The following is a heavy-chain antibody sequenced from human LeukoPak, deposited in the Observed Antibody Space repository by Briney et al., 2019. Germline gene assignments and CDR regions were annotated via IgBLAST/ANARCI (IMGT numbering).Heavy chain of an antibody. CDR1: GGSISRYD. CDR3: AKERVAGGSNWFDP. V-gene: IGHV4-4*07. Sequence: SETLSLICTVSGGSISRYDWSWVRQSAGKGLEWIGRFYTSGTAHYNPSLNSRVTLSVDTSKNQFSLKLRSVTAADTAVYYCAKERVAGGSNWFDPWGQGTLDTVSS. J-gene: IGHJ5*02. CDR2: FYTSGTA. D-gene: IGHD6-13*01.